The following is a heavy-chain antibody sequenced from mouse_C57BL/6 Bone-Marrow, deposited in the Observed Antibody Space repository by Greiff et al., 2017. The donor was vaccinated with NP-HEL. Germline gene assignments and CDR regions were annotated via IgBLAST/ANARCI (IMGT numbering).Heavy chain of an antibody. CDR1: GYSITSGYY. Sequence: EVKLQESGPGLVKPSQSLSLTCSVTGYSITSGYYWNWIRQFPGNKLEWMGYISYDGSNNYNPSLKNRIPITRDTSKNQFFLKLNSVTTEDTATYYCAREEELYYYGSSSAWFAYWGQGTLVTVSA. J-gene: IGHJ3*01. V-gene: IGHV3-6*01. CDR3: AREEELYYYGSSSAWFAY. CDR2: ISYDGSN. D-gene: IGHD1-1*01.